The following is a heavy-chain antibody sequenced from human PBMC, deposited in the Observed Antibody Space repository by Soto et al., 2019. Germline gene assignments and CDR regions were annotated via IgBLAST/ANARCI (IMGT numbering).Heavy chain of an antibody. CDR1: GYTFTTYC. CDR2: ISVYNGNT. CDR3: ARDLNYDFWSGYYTRSGWFDT. D-gene: IGHD3-3*01. Sequence: ASVKVSCKASGYTFTTYCVTWVREAPGQGLGWMGWISVYNGNTNYAQKFQGRVTMTTDTSTTTAYMEVRSLRFDDTAVYFCARDLNYDFWSGYYTRSGWFDTWGQGTLVTVSS. J-gene: IGHJ5*02. V-gene: IGHV1-18*01.